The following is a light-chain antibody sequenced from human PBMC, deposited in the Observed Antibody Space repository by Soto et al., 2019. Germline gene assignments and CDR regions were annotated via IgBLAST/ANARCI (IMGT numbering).Light chain of an antibody. CDR1: EDISNF. CDR2: TAS. Sequence: DIQMTQSPSYLSASVGDRVTITCRASEDISNFLAWYQQKPGKVPTLLIYTASTLQSAVPPRSSGSGSWTDFNLTISSLQSEDVATYFCQKYNSAPYTFGQGTKLEIK. CDR3: QKYNSAPYT. J-gene: IGKJ2*01. V-gene: IGKV1-27*01.